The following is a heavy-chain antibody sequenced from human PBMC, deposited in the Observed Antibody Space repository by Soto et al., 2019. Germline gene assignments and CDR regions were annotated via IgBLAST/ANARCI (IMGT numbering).Heavy chain of an antibody. CDR2: IYWNGDK. CDR3: AHRPSGWFLFDY. CDR1: GFSLSTSGVG. D-gene: IGHD6-19*01. Sequence: QITLKESGPTLVKPTQTLTLTCTFSGFSLSTSGVGVGWIRQSPGKALQWLALIYWNGDKRYNPSLKTRLTITKDTSKNQVVLTLTNKDPVDTAPYYCAHRPSGWFLFDYWGQGTLVTVSS. V-gene: IGHV2-5*01. J-gene: IGHJ4*02.